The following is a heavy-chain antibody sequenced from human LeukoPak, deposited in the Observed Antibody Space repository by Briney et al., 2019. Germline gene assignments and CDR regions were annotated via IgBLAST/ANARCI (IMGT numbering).Heavy chain of an antibody. D-gene: IGHD6-13*01. J-gene: IGHJ1*01. Sequence: TGGSLRLSCAASGFTFSSFAMSWVRQAPGKGLEWVSTIRTSGGSTLYADSVQGRFTISRDNSKNTLYLQMNSLRDEDTAVYYCAKDMIAAADILYFQQWGQGTLVTVSS. CDR2: IRTSGGST. V-gene: IGHV3-23*01. CDR3: AKDMIAAADILYFQQ. CDR1: GFTFSSFA.